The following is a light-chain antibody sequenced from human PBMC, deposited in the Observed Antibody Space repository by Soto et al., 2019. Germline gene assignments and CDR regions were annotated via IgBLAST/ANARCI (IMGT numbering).Light chain of an antibody. Sequence: SYELTQPPSVSVAPGQAARITCGGNNVGSKNVHWYQQKPGQAPVLVVHNDSDRPSGIPERFSGSNSGNTATLTISRVEAGDEADYYCQVWDMRNFYVFGTGTKATVL. CDR1: NVGSKN. CDR2: NDS. V-gene: IGLV3-21*02. CDR3: QVWDMRNFYV. J-gene: IGLJ1*01.